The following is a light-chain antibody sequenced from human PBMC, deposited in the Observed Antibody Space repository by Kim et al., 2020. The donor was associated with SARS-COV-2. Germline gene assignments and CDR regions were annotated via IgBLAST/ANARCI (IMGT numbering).Light chain of an antibody. V-gene: IGLV2-14*03. CDR1: SSDVGGHNS. J-gene: IGLJ3*02. CDR3: SSYTSSSTLV. Sequence: GQSCTISCPGTSSDVGGHNSVSWYQHHPGKAPKLMIYDVSKRPSGGSNRFSGSKSGNTASLTISGLQAEDEADYYCSSYTSSSTLVFGGGTQLTVL. CDR2: DVS.